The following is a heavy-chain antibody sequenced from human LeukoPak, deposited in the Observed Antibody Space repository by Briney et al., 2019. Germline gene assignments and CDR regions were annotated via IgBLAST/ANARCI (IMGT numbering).Heavy chain of an antibody. D-gene: IGHD3-16*01. CDR3: ARVNVCPRCHFDY. Sequence: GGSLRLSCAASGFTFSSYWMHWVRQAPGKGLLWVSRISPDGSCAIYADSVKGRFTISRDNAKNTLYLQMNSLRAEDTAVYYCARVNVCPRCHFDYWGQGTLVTVSS. V-gene: IGHV3-74*01. J-gene: IGHJ4*02. CDR1: GFTFSSYW. CDR2: ISPDGSCA.